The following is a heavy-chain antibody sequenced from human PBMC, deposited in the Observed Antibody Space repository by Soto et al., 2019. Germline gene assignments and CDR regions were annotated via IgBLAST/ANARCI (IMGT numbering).Heavy chain of an antibody. Sequence: SVKVSCKASGGTFSSYAISWVRQAPGQGLEWMGGIIPIFGTANYAQKFQGRVTITADESTSTAYMELSSLRSEDTAVYYCARSDYYDSSVPIDYWGQGTLVTVSS. D-gene: IGHD3-22*01. CDR1: GGTFSSYA. J-gene: IGHJ4*02. CDR2: IIPIFGTA. CDR3: ARSDYYDSSVPIDY. V-gene: IGHV1-69*13.